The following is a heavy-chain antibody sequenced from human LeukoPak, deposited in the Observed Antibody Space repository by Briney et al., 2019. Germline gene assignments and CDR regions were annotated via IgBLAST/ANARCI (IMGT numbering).Heavy chain of an antibody. CDR2: INYNGNT. CDR1: GDSISTDY. CDR3: ARLDCISHRCYIY. Sequence: SETLSLTCIVSGDSISTDYWSWIRQSPGKGLEWIGYINYNGNTEYNPSLKSRVTISVDRSKNHVSLKMKSVTAADTAMYYCARLDCISHRCYIYWGLGTLVAVSS. D-gene: IGHD2-15*01. V-gene: IGHV4-59*08. J-gene: IGHJ4*02.